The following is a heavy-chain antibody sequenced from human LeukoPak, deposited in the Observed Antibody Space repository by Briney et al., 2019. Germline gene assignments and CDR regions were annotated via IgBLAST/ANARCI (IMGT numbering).Heavy chain of an antibody. CDR1: GFTFSSYA. CDR3: AKDPNYYDSSGPYYFDY. V-gene: IGHV3-23*01. J-gene: IGHJ4*02. CDR2: ISGGGGST. D-gene: IGHD3-22*01. Sequence: PGGSLRLSCAASGFTFSSYAMSWVRQAPGKGLEWVSAISGGGGSTYYADSAKGRFTISRDNSKNTLYLQMNSLRAEDTAVYYCAKDPNYYDSSGPYYFDYWGQGTLVTVSS.